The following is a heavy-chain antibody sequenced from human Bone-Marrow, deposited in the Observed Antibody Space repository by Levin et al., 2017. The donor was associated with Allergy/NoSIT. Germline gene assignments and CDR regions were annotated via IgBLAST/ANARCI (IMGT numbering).Heavy chain of an antibody. D-gene: IGHD2/OR15-2a*01. CDR3: AKDAELVTMPLY. Sequence: SCAASGFTFSSYGMHWVRQAPGKGLEWVAVISYDGSNKYYADSVKGRFTISRDNSKNTLYLQMNSLRAEDTAVYYCAKDAELVTMPLYWGQGTLVTVSS. V-gene: IGHV3-30*18. CDR1: GFTFSSYG. CDR2: ISYDGSNK. J-gene: IGHJ4*02.